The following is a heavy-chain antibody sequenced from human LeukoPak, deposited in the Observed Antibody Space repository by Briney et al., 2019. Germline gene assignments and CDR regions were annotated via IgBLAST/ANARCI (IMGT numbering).Heavy chain of an antibody. CDR3: AKDRPLFTEYYYYYYGLDV. V-gene: IGHV3-23*01. CDR2: ISDSGSST. D-gene: IGHD1-14*01. Sequence: PGGSLRLSCAASGFTFSSYAVNWVRQAPGKGLEWVSVISDSGSSTYYADSVKGRFTISRDNSKNTLYLQMNSLRTEDTAVYYCAKDRPLFTEYYYYYYGLDVWGQGTTVTVSS. CDR1: GFTFSSYA. J-gene: IGHJ6*02.